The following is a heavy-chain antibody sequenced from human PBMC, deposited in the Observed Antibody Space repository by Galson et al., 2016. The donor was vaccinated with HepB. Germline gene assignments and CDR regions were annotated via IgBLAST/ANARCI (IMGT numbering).Heavy chain of an antibody. D-gene: IGHD2-2*01. Sequence: SLRLSCAASGFTFSNYALSWVRQAPGKGLEWVSAISDSGAGTYYADSVKGRFIISRDNSKNTVYLQMNSLRVEDTAVYYCAKDLDIVVVPSAIDYWGQGTLVTVSS. V-gene: IGHV3-23*01. CDR2: ISDSGAGT. CDR1: GFTFSNYA. J-gene: IGHJ4*02. CDR3: AKDLDIVVVPSAIDY.